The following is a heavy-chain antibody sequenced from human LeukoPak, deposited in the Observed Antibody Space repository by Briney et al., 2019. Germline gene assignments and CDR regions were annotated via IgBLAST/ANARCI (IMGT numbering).Heavy chain of an antibody. V-gene: IGHV4-34*01. CDR3: ARGIPGRSIDY. CDR1: GGSFSGYY. J-gene: IGHJ4*02. CDR2: INHSGST. D-gene: IGHD3-16*02. Sequence: SETLSLTCAVYGGSFSGYYWNWIRQPPGKGLEWIGEINHSGSTNYNPSLKSRVTISVDTSKNQFSLRLTSVTAADTAVYYCARGIPGRSIDYWGQGTLVTVSS.